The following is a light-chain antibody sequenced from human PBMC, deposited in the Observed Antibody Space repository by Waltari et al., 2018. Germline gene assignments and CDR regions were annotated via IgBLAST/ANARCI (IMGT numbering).Light chain of an antibody. CDR2: LGS. CDR1: QSPLYDNGYNY. CDR3: MQALESPLT. Sequence: EIVMTQSPLSLPVTPGEPASIPCRSSQSPLYDNGYNYLVWSLQKPGQSPQLLIYLGSNRASGVPDRFSGSGSGTDFTLKISRVEADDVGVYYCMQALESPLTFGPGTKVDIK. V-gene: IGKV2-28*01. J-gene: IGKJ3*01.